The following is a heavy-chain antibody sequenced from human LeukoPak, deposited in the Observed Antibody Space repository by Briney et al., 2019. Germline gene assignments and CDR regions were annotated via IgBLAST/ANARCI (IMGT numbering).Heavy chain of an antibody. Sequence: GESLKISCKGSGYGFGNYWIAWVRQMPGKGLEWMGSIYPGDSDIRYSPSFQGQVTITVDRSISTAFLQWNSLKASDTARYYCVRRPGTPPAGRFDYWGQGTLVTISS. J-gene: IGHJ4*02. CDR3: VRRPGTPPAGRFDY. CDR1: GYGFGNYW. V-gene: IGHV5-51*01. D-gene: IGHD6-13*01. CDR2: IYPGDSDI.